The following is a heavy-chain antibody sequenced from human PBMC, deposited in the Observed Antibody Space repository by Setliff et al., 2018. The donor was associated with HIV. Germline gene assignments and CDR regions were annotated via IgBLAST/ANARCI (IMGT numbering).Heavy chain of an antibody. CDR2: IYTSGIT. CDR3: AREPSPSQWQPLYFDV. Sequence: TCNVSGASTNAYFLSWVRHPAGKGLEWIGHIYTSGITNHNPSLKSRVTMSLDTSKEQFSLRLRSVTAADTAIYYCAREPSPSQWQPLYFDVWGRGILVTSPQ. D-gene: IGHD6-19*01. J-gene: IGHJ4*02. V-gene: IGHV4-4*07. CDR1: GASTNAYF.